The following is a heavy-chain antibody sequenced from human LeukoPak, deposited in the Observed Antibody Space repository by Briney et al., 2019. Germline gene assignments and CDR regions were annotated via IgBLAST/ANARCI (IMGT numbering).Heavy chain of an antibody. J-gene: IGHJ4*02. V-gene: IGHV4-39*01. Sequence: SETLSLTCTVSGGSISSSSYYWGWIRQPPGKGLEWIVSIYYSGSTYYNPSLESRVTISVDTSKNQFSLKLSSVTAADTAVYYCARRGRETGTTGSFDYWGQGTLVTVSS. CDR3: ARRGRETGTTGSFDY. CDR2: IYYSGST. CDR1: GGSISSSSYY. D-gene: IGHD1-7*01.